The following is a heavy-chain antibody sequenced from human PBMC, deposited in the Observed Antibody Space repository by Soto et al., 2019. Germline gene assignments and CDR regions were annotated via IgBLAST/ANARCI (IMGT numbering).Heavy chain of an antibody. Sequence: QVQLQESGPGLVKPSETLSLTCTVSGGSISSYYWSWIRQPPAKGLEWIGYIYYSGSTNYNPSLKSRVTISVDTAKNQFSLKLSSVTAADTAVYYCARLVWSYGTWFDPWGQGTLVTVSS. CDR3: ARLVWSYGTWFDP. D-gene: IGHD5-18*01. CDR1: GGSISSYY. J-gene: IGHJ5*02. CDR2: IYYSGST. V-gene: IGHV4-59*08.